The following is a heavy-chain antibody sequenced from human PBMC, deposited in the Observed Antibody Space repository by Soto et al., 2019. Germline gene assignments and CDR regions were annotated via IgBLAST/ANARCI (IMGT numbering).Heavy chain of an antibody. CDR3: AREKHRYYDSIGYYYGY. V-gene: IGHV1-18*04. J-gene: IGHJ4*02. D-gene: IGHD3-22*01. CDR1: GYTLTNYG. CDR2: ISADNGNT. Sequence: QVQLAQSGAEVKKPGASVMVSCKASGYTLTNYGITWVRQAPGQGLEWMGWISADNGNTNYAQKFQGRVTMTTHPFTSTAYMELRSLRSDDTAVYYCAREKHRYYDSIGYYYGYWGQGTLVTVSS.